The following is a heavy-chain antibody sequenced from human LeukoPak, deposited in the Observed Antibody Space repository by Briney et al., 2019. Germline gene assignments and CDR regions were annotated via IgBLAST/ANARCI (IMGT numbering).Heavy chain of an antibody. V-gene: IGHV4-59*01. CDR2: IYYSGST. CDR1: GGSISSYY. Sequence: SETLSLTCTVSGGSISSYYWSWIRQPPGKGLGWIGYIYYSGSTNYNPSLKSRVTISVDTSKNQFSLKLSSMTAADTAVYYCARVGPVPFDYWGQGTLVTVSS. J-gene: IGHJ4*02. CDR3: ARVGPVPFDY.